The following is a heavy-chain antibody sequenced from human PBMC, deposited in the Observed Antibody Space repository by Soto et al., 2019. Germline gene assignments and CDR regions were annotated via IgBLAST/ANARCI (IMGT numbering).Heavy chain of an antibody. CDR2: ISAYNGNT. D-gene: IGHD6-13*01. J-gene: IGHJ4*02. CDR3: ARDFARIAAAGYFDY. CDR1: GYTFTSYG. Sequence: DSVKVSCKASGYTFTSYGISWVRQAPGQGLEWMGWISAYNGNTNYAQKLQGRVTMTTDTSTSTAYMELRSLRSDDTAVYYCARDFARIAAAGYFDYWGQGTLVTVSS. V-gene: IGHV1-18*01.